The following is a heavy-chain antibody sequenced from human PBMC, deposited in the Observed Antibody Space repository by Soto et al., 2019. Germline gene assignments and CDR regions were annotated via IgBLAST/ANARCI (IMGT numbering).Heavy chain of an antibody. CDR1: GFTFDDYA. CDR3: ARGRYNYGI. V-gene: IGHV3-9*01. J-gene: IGHJ3*02. CDR2: ISWNSGSI. Sequence: SLRLSCVASGFTFDDYAMHWVRQAPGKGLEWVSGISWNSGSIGYADSVKGRFTISRDNAKNSLYLQMNSLRAEDTALYYCARGRYNYGIWGQGTMVTVSS. D-gene: IGHD1-1*01.